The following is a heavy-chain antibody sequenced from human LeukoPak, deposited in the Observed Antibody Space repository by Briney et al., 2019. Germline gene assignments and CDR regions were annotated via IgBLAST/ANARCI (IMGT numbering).Heavy chain of an antibody. CDR3: ARRGTVIHNYYYYYYMDV. D-gene: IGHD4-11*01. CDR1: GGSISSYY. J-gene: IGHJ6*03. Sequence: SETLSLTCTVSGGSISSYYWSWTRQPAGKGLEWIGRIYTRGSTSYNPSLKSRVTISVDTSKNQFSLKLSSVTAADTAVYYCARRGTVIHNYYYYYYMDVWGKGTTVTVSS. CDR2: IYTRGST. V-gene: IGHV4-4*07.